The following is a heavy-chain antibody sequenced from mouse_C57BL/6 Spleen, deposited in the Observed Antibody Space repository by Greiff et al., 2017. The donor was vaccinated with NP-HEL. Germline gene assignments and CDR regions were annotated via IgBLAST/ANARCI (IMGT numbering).Heavy chain of an antibody. CDR1: GFTFSDFY. Sequence: EVKVVESGGGLVQSGRSLRLSCATSGFTFSDFYMEWVRQAPGKGLEWIAASRNKANDYTTEYSASVKGRFIVSRDTSQSILYLQMNALRAEDTAIYYCARDDYDDGWFAYWGQGTLVTVSA. CDR2: SRNKANDYTT. V-gene: IGHV7-1*01. CDR3: ARDDYDDGWFAY. J-gene: IGHJ3*01. D-gene: IGHD2-4*01.